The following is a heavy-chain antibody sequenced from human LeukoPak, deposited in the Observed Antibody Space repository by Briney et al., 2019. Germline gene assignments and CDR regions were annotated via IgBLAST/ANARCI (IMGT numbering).Heavy chain of an antibody. Sequence: GGSLRLSCAASGFTVSSNYMSWVRQAPGKGLEWVSVIYSGGSTFYADSVKGRFTISRDNSKNTLYLQMNSLRAEDTAVYYCARETFPTGYFDYWGQGTLVTVSS. V-gene: IGHV3-66*01. D-gene: IGHD4-17*01. CDR3: ARETFPTGYFDY. J-gene: IGHJ4*02. CDR2: IYSGGST. CDR1: GFTVSSNY.